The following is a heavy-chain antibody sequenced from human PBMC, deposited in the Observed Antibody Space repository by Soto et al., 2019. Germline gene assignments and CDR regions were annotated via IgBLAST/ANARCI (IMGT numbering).Heavy chain of an antibody. CDR2: ISAYNGNT. CDR1: GYTFTSYG. V-gene: IGHV1-18*01. D-gene: IGHD2-2*01. J-gene: IGHJ4*02. Sequence: QVQLVQSGAEVKKPGASVKVSCKASGYTFTSYGISWVRQAPGQGLEWMGWISAYNGNTNYAQKLQGRVTMTPDTSTSTAYMELRSLRSDDTAVYYCARDLRGVVPAAMPVDYWGQGTLVTVSS. CDR3: ARDLRGVVPAAMPVDY.